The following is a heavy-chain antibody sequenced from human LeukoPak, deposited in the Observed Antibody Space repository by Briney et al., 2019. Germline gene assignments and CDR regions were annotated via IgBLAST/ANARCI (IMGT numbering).Heavy chain of an antibody. J-gene: IGHJ5*02. CDR2: TSNGKT. CDR3: VREAGYCAPVCVKTNWFDP. V-gene: IGHV3-23*01. Sequence: GGSLRLSCAASGFPFSSHAMSWVRQPPGKGLEWVAATSNGKTYYANSVRGRFAISRDDSTNTVYLHMNSLRDEDTALYHCVREAGYCAPVCVKTNWFDPWGQGTLVTVSS. D-gene: IGHD2-15*01. CDR1: GFPFSSHA.